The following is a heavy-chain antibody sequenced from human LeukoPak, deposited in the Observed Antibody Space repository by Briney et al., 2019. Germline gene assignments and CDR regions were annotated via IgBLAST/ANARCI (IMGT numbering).Heavy chain of an antibody. CDR3: ARAVDSSGFSTFQY. V-gene: IGHV4-38-2*02. CDR2: IYHTGST. J-gene: IGHJ1*01. D-gene: IGHD3-22*01. CDR1: GHSIINSFY. Sequence: PSETLSLTCTVSGHSIINSFYWGWIRQPPGKGLEWIGSIYHTGSTYYNPSLKSRVTISVDTSKNQFSLKLKSVTAADTAVYYCARAVDSSGFSTFQYWGQGTPVTVSS.